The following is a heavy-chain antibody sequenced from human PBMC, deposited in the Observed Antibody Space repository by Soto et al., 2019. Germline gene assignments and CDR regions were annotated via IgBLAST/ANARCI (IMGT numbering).Heavy chain of an antibody. V-gene: IGHV1-2*02. D-gene: IGHD7-27*01. J-gene: IGHJ4*02. CDR1: GYTFTGHY. Sequence: GASVKVSCKASGYTFTGHYIHWVRQAPGQGLEWMGSISPHSGGPNYAQRIQGRVTMTRDTSMTTVYMEMSGLTSDDTAVYYCAREEQTGANYYLDYWGQGTLVTVSS. CDR3: AREEQTGANYYLDY. CDR2: ISPHSGGP.